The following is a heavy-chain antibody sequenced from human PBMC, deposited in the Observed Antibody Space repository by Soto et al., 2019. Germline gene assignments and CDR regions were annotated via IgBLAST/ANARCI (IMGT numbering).Heavy chain of an antibody. CDR1: GGSISSGGYY. CDR3: AAVAVPWAFDY. V-gene: IGHV4-31*03. Sequence: PSETLSLTCTVSGGSISSGGYYWSWIRQHPGKGLEWIGYIYYSGSTYYNPSLKSRVTISVDTSKNQFSLKLSSVTAADTAVYYCAAVAVPWAFDYWGQGTLVTVSS. CDR2: IYYSGST. D-gene: IGHD6-19*01. J-gene: IGHJ4*02.